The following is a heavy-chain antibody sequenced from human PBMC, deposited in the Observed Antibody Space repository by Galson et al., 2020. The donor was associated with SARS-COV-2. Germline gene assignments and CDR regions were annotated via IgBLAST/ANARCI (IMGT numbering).Heavy chain of an antibody. CDR2: ISGSGGST. D-gene: IGHD4-17*01. J-gene: IGHJ4*02. Sequence: TGGSLRLSCAVSGFTFSSCAMSWVRQAPGKGLEWVSAISGSGGSTYYADSVKGRFTISRDNSKNTLCLQMNNLRAEDTAIYYCAKDRGNDYGDQLDYWAQGTLVTVSS. CDR1: GFTFSSCA. V-gene: IGHV3-23*01. CDR3: AKDRGNDYGDQLDY.